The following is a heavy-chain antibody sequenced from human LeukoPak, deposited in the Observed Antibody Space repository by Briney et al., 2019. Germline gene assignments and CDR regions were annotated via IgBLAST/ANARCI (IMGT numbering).Heavy chain of an antibody. CDR2: ISSSGSTI. CDR1: GFTFSDYY. V-gene: IGHV3-11*04. D-gene: IGHD3-10*01. Sequence: PGGSLRLSCAASGFTFSDYYMSWIRQAPGKGLEWVSYISSSGSTIYYADSVKGRFTISRDNAKNSLYLQMNSLRAEDTAMYYCALTRGLLRPSGAFDIWGQGTMVIVSS. CDR3: ALTRGLLRPSGAFDI. J-gene: IGHJ3*02.